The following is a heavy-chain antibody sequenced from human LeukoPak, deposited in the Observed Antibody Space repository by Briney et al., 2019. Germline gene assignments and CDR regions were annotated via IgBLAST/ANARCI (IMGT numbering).Heavy chain of an antibody. J-gene: IGHJ3*02. V-gene: IGHV3-66*02. D-gene: IGHD3-9*01. CDR2: VYIGGGT. CDR1: GFTVRKEY. CDR3: AKDQIQITYYDILTGYLDAFDI. Sequence: PGGSLRLSCAASGFTVRKEYMTWVRQAPGKGLEWVSVVYIGGGTYYADSVKGRFTISRDNSKNTLYLQMNSLRAEDTAVYYCAKDQIQITYYDILTGYLDAFDIWGQGTMVTVSS.